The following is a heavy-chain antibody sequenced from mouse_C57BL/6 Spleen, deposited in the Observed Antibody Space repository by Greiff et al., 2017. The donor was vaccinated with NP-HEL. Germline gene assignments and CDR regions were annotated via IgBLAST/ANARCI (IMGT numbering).Heavy chain of an antibody. J-gene: IGHJ3*01. D-gene: IGHD2-3*01. V-gene: IGHV5-4*01. Sequence: EVQLVESGGGLVKPGGSLKLSCAASGFTFSSYAMSWVRQTPEKRLEWVATISDGGSYTYYPDNVKGRFTISRDNAKNNLYLQMSHLKSEDTAMYYCAREGWLLRGLSWFAYWGQGTLVTVSA. CDR1: GFTFSSYA. CDR3: AREGWLLRGLSWFAY. CDR2: ISDGGSYT.